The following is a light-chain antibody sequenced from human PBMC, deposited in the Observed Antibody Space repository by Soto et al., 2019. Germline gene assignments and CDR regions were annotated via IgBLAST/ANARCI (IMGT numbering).Light chain of an antibody. J-gene: IGLJ2*01. Sequence: QSVLTQPASVSGSPGQSITISCTGTSSDVGGYNYVSWYQQHPGKAPKLMIYDVSDRPSGVSNRFSGSKSGNTASLTISGLQAEEEADYYCSSYASSGTLVIFGGGTKLTVL. CDR3: SSYASSGTLVI. CDR2: DVS. V-gene: IGLV2-14*01. CDR1: SSDVGGYNY.